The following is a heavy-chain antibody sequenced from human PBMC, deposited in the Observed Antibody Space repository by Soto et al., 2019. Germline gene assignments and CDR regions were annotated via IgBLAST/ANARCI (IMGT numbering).Heavy chain of an antibody. D-gene: IGHD3-3*01. CDR2: ISYDGSNK. Sequence: PGGSLRLSCAASGFTFSGYGMHWVRQAPGKGLEWVAVISYDGSNKFYADSVKGRFTISRDNSKNTLYLQMNSLRAEDTAVYYCAKARAQYYDFWSGYPVDDWGQGTLVTVSS. V-gene: IGHV3-30*18. J-gene: IGHJ4*02. CDR1: GFTFSGYG. CDR3: AKARAQYYDFWSGYPVDD.